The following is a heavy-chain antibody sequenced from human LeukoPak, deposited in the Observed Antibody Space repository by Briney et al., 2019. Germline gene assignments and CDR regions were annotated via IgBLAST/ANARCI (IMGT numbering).Heavy chain of an antibody. J-gene: IGHJ4*02. D-gene: IGHD3-22*01. CDR1: GFTFSNYA. Sequence: GGSLRLSCAASGFTFSNYAMSWVRQAPGKGLEWVSVIGNSGGSTYYADSVKGRFSISRDNSKNTLYLQMNSLRAEDTAAYYCAKVNPDSSGFYSPFDYWGQGTLVTVSS. CDR3: AKVNPDSSGFYSPFDY. CDR2: IGNSGGST. V-gene: IGHV3-23*01.